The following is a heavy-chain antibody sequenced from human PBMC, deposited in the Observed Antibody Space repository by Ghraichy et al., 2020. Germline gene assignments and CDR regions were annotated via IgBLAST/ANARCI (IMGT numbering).Heavy chain of an antibody. J-gene: IGHJ4*02. V-gene: IGHV4-39*01. CDR3: ARRGSYGLYFDY. CDR1: GGSISSSRYY. CDR2: IYYSGST. D-gene: IGHD5-18*01. Sequence: SQTLSLTCTVSGGSISSSRYYWGWIRQPPGKGLEWIGCIYYSGSTHYSPSLKSRLTISVDTSKSQFSLKLNSVTAADTAVYYYARRGSYGLYFDYWGQGTLVTVSS.